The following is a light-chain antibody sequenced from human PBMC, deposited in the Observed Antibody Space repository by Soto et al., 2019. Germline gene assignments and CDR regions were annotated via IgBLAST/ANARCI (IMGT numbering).Light chain of an antibody. V-gene: IGKV3-15*01. CDR2: GAS. CDR1: QNIRSN. CDR3: QQYGTSPAT. Sequence: EIVMTQSPATLSVSPGERATLSCRASQNIRSNVAWYQQRPGQAPRLLIFGASVRATGVPDRFSGSGSGTDFTLSINSLQSEDFAVYHCQQYGTSPATFGLGTKLEIK. J-gene: IGKJ2*01.